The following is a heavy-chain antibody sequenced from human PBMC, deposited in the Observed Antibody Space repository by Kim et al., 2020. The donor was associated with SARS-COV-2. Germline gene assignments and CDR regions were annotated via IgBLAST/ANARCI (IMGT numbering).Heavy chain of an antibody. J-gene: IGHJ4*02. D-gene: IGHD3-10*01. CDR2: SNK. V-gene: IGHV3-30*02. CDR3: AKGFGYFDY. Sequence: SNKNYTDSVKGRFTISRDNSKNTLYLQMNSLRAEDTAVYYCAKGFGYFDYWGQGTLVTVSS.